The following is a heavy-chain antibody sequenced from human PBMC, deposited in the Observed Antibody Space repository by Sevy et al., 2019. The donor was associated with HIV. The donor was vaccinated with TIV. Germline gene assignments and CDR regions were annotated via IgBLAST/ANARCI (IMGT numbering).Heavy chain of an antibody. D-gene: IGHD2-15*01. J-gene: IGHJ4*02. CDR2: IKSKTDGGTT. CDR1: GFTFSNAW. Sequence: GGSLRLSCAASGFTFSNAWMSWVRQAPGKGLEWVGRIKSKTDGGTTDYAAPVKGRFTISRDDSNNTLYLQMNSLKTEDTAVYYCTRSSSRRSFPPDYWGQGTLVTVSS. CDR3: TRSSSRRSFPPDY. V-gene: IGHV3-15*01.